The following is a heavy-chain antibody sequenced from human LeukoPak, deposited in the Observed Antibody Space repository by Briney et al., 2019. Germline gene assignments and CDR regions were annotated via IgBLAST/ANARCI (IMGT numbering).Heavy chain of an antibody. CDR3: ARAGGRYGADAFDI. V-gene: IGHV4-59*01. CDR1: GGSISGYH. D-gene: IGHD1-26*01. J-gene: IGHJ3*02. CDR2: RYHSGRT. Sequence: SETLSLTCTVSGGSISGYHWSWIRQPPGKGLEWIGYRYHSGRTNYNPSLKSRVAISVDSSKNQFALKLNSATAADTAVYYCARAGGRYGADAFDIWGQGTVVTVSS.